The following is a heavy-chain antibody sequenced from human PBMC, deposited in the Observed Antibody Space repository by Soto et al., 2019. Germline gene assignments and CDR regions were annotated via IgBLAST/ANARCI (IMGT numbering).Heavy chain of an antibody. CDR3: ARTISAYYFDY. V-gene: IGHV4-59*01. Sequence: QVQLQESGTGLVKPSETLSLTCTVSGGSISSYYWSWIRQPPGKGLAWIGYIYDSGSTKYNPSLRSRVTISVDTSKNQFSLKLNSVIAADTAVYYCARTISAYYFDYWGQGTLVTVSS. CDR2: IYDSGST. D-gene: IGHD3-22*01. CDR1: GGSISSYY. J-gene: IGHJ4*02.